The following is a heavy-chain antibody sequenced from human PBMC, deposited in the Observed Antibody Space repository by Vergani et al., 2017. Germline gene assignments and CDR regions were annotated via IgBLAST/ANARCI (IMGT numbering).Heavy chain of an antibody. CDR1: GYTFRNYG. V-gene: IGHV1-8*01. D-gene: IGHD2-2*01. CDR3: ARGYCSSTSCRTKGDSGRYYYYYYMDV. CDR2: MNPNSGNT. Sequence: QVQLVQSGAEVKKPGASVKVSCEGSGYTFRNYGINWVRQATGQGLEWMGWMNPNSGNTGYAQKFQGRVTMTRNTSISTAYMELSSLRSEDTAVYYCARGYCSSTSCRTKGDSGRYYYYYYMDVWGKGTTVTVSS. J-gene: IGHJ6*03.